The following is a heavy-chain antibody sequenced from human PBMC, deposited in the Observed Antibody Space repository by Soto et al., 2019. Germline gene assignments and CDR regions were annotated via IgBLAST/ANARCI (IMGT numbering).Heavy chain of an antibody. D-gene: IGHD2-2*01. V-gene: IGHV4-34*01. CDR3: ARVPLDCSSTSCYGFYYFDY. Sequence: TLSLTCAVYGGSFSGYYWSFIRQPPGKGLEWIGEINHSGSTNYNPSLKSRVTISVDTSKNQFSLKLSSVTAADTAVYYCARVPLDCSSTSCYGFYYFDYWAQRTLVTVSS. CDR2: INHSGST. J-gene: IGHJ4*02. CDR1: GGSFSGYY.